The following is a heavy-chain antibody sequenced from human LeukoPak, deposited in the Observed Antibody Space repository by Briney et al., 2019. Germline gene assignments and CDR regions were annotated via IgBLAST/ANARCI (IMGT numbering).Heavy chain of an antibody. J-gene: IGHJ4*02. V-gene: IGHV3-33*01. D-gene: IGHD4-17*01. CDR1: GFTFSSYG. CDR3: ARRGLDYGDYDLFDY. Sequence: QPGGSLRCSWAASGFTFSSYGMHWVRQAPGKGLEWVAVIWYDGSNKYYADSVKGRFTISRDNSKNTLYLQMNSLRAEDTAVYYCARRGLDYGDYDLFDYWGQGTLVTVSS. CDR2: IWYDGSNK.